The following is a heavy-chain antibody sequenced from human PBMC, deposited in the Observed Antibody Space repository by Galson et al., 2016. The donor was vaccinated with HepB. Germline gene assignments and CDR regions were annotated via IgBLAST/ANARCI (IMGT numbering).Heavy chain of an antibody. CDR1: GFTFSSYA. CDR2: LSGSGGST. J-gene: IGHJ4*02. V-gene: IGHV3-23*01. D-gene: IGHD1-1*01. CDR3: AKLEGQLTDDDY. Sequence: SLRLSCAASGFTFSSYAMNWVRQAPGKGLEWVSTLSGSGGSTYYAESVKGRFTISRDNSKNTLYLQMNSLRAEDTAVYYCAKLEGQLTDDDYWGQGTLVTVSS.